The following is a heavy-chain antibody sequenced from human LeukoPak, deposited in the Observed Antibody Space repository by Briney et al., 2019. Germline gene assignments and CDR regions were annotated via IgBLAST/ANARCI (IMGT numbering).Heavy chain of an antibody. Sequence: PGGSLRLSCAASGFTFSTYGMHWVRQTPGKGLEWVTFIRHDGSNKYYADSVKGRFTISRDNSKNTLYLQMNSLRAEDTAVYYCAKDRDGRAISFDIWGQGTLVTVSS. CDR2: IRHDGSNK. CDR3: AKDRDGRAISFDI. V-gene: IGHV3-30*02. D-gene: IGHD3-10*02. CDR1: GFTFSTYG. J-gene: IGHJ4*02.